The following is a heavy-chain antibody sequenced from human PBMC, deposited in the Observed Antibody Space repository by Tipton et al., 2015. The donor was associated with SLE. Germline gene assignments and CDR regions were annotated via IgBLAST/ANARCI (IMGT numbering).Heavy chain of an antibody. CDR1: GGSISSYY. CDR3: ARVDCSGGSCNSGYDAFDI. Sequence: LRLSCTVSGGSISSYYWSWIRQPPGKGLEWIGYIYYSGSTNYNPSLKSRVTISVDTSKNQFSLKLSSVTAADTAVYYCARVDCSGGSCNSGYDAFDIWGQGTMVTVSS. D-gene: IGHD2-15*01. CDR2: IYYSGST. V-gene: IGHV4-59*01. J-gene: IGHJ3*02.